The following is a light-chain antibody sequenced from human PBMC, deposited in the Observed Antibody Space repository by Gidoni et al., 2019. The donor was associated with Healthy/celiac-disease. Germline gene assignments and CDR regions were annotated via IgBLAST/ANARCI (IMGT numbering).Light chain of an antibody. Sequence: EIVLTQSPGTLSLSPGERATLSCRASQSVSSSYLAWYQKKPGQGPRLLIYGASSRATGIPDRFSGSGSGTDFTLTISRLEPEDFAVYYCQQYGSSPPSITFGQGTRLEIK. CDR1: QSVSSSY. J-gene: IGKJ5*01. CDR2: GAS. CDR3: QQYGSSPPSIT. V-gene: IGKV3-20*01.